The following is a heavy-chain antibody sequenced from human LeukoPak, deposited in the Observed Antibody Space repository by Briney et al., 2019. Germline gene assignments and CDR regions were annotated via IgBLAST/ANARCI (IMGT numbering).Heavy chain of an antibody. Sequence: GGSLRLSCAASGFTFSSYSMNWVRQAPGKGLEWVSYISSSSSTIYYADSVKGRFTISRDNAKNSLYLQMNSLRAEDTAVYYCARDSPFYYYDSSGYSDYWGQGTLVTVSS. CDR3: ARDSPFYYYDSSGYSDY. CDR2: ISSSSSTI. V-gene: IGHV3-48*04. CDR1: GFTFSSYS. J-gene: IGHJ4*02. D-gene: IGHD3-22*01.